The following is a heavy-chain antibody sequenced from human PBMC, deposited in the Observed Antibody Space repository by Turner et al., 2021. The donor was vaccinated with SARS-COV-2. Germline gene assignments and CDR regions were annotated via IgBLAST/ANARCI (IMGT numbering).Heavy chain of an antibody. J-gene: IGHJ6*02. V-gene: IGHV4-59*08. CDR2: IYYSGSN. D-gene: IGHD3-3*01. Sequence: QVQLQESGPGLVKPSVTLSLTCTVPGGPISSYYWSWIRQPPGKGLEWIGYIYYSGSNNYNPSLKSRVTRSVDTSKNQFSLKLSSVTAADTAVYYCARHPLNYDFWSGYYYYGMDVWGQGTTVTVSS. CDR1: GGPISSYY. CDR3: ARHPLNYDFWSGYYYYGMDV.